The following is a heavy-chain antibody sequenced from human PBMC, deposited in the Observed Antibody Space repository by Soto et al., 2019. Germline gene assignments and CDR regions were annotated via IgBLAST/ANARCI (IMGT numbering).Heavy chain of an antibody. D-gene: IGHD6-13*01. V-gene: IGHV3-23*01. CDR3: AKLDVPFILPIAAAGLSYFDY. CDR2: ISGSGGST. J-gene: IGHJ4*02. Sequence: GGSLRLSCAASGFTFSSYAMSWVRQAPGKGLEWVSAISGSGGSTYYADSVKGRFTISRDNSKITLYLQMNSLRAESTAVYYFAKLDVPFILPIAAAGLSYFDYWGQGTLVTVSS. CDR1: GFTFSSYA.